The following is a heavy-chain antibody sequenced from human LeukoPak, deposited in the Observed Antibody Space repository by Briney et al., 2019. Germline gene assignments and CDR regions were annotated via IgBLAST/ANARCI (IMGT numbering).Heavy chain of an antibody. D-gene: IGHD1-1*01. CDR3: AIPRGTSNWFDP. J-gene: IGHJ5*02. CDR1: GGTFSSYA. Sequence: SVKVSCKASGGTFSSYAISWVRQAPGQGLEWMGGIIPIFGTANCAQKFQGRVTITADESTSTAYMELSSLRSEDTAVYYCAIPRGTSNWFDPWGQGTLVTVSS. CDR2: IIPIFGTA. V-gene: IGHV1-69*13.